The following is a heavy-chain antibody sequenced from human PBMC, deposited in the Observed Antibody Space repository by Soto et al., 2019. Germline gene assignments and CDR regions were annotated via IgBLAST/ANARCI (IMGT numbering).Heavy chain of an antibody. J-gene: IGHJ5*02. CDR3: ATCSYLLDTSGYRDL. Sequence: QLHLQESGPGLVSPSETLSLNSTVSGGSMRRSRYFWGGIRQTPGTGLGWIASISYSGMTYYRHSLKGRVAISLDRSKNQFSLSLHSVTAADTALYYCATCSYLLDTSGYRDLWGQGLQVTVSS. CDR1: GGSMRRSRYF. CDR2: ISYSGMT. V-gene: IGHV4-39*01. D-gene: IGHD5-12*01.